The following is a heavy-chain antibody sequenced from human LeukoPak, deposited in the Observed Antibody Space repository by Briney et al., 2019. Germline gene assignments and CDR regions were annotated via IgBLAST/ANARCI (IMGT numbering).Heavy chain of an antibody. V-gene: IGHV3-23*01. CDR2: ISGSGGST. CDR3: ARVHYPYDWSLDR. D-gene: IGHD3-9*01. J-gene: IGHJ5*02. CDR1: GFTFSSYA. Sequence: HPGGSLRLSCAASGFTFSSYAMSWVRQAPGKGLEWVSAISGSGGSTYYADSVKGRFTISRDNSKNTLYLQMNSLRAEDSAVYYCARVHYPYDWSLDRWGQGTLLTVSS.